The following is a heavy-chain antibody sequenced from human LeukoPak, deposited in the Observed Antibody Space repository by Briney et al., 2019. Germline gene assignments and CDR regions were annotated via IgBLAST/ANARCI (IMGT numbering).Heavy chain of an antibody. CDR2: INHSGST. J-gene: IGHJ4*02. CDR1: GGSFSGYY. Sequence: SETLSLTCAVYGGSFSGYYWSWIRQPPGKGLEWIGEINHSGSTNYNPSLKSRVTISVDTSKNQFSLKLSSVTAADTAVYYCARGPTGTGDYWGQRTLVTVSS. D-gene: IGHD1-1*01. CDR3: ARGPTGTGDY. V-gene: IGHV4-34*01.